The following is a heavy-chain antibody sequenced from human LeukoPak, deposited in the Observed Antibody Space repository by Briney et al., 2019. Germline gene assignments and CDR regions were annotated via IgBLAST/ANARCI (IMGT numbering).Heavy chain of an antibody. Sequence: SETLSLTCAVYGGSFSDYYWSWIRQPPGKGLEWIGEINHSGSTNYNPSLKSRVTISVDTSKNKFSLKLSSVTAADTAVYYCARGRFDPWGQGTLVTVSS. CDR1: GGSFSDYY. V-gene: IGHV4-34*01. J-gene: IGHJ5*02. CDR2: INHSGST. CDR3: ARGRFDP.